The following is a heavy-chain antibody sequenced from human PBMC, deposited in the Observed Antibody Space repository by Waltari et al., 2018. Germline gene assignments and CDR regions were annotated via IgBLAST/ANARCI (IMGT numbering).Heavy chain of an antibody. J-gene: IGHJ4*02. CDR3: AAIRGYSGYDGEDY. CDR1: GFTFTSSA. CDR2: SGVGRCNT. Sequence: QMQLVQSGPEVKKPGTSVKVSCKASGFTFTSSAMQWVRQARGQRLEWIGWSGVGRCNTNYAQKFQERVTITRDMSTSTAYIELSSLRSEDTAVYYCAAIRGYSGYDGEDYWGQGTLVTVSS. D-gene: IGHD5-12*01. V-gene: IGHV1-58*02.